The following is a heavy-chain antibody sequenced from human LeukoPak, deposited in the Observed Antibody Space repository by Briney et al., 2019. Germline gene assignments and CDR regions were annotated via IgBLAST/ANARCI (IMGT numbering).Heavy chain of an antibody. V-gene: IGHV1-69*05. CDR1: GGTFSSYA. D-gene: IGHD3-9*01. CDR3: ATRPYDYDILTGYYSFDY. CDR2: IIPIFGTA. J-gene: IGHJ4*02. Sequence: SVKVSCKASGGTFSSYAISWVRQAPGQGLEWMGGIIPIFGTANYAQKFQGGVTITTDESTSTAYMELSSLRSEDTAVYYCATRPYDYDILTGYYSFDYWGQGTLVTVSS.